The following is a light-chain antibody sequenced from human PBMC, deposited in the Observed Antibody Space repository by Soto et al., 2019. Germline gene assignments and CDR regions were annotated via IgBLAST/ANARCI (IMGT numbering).Light chain of an antibody. CDR3: QQRTNWPDT. V-gene: IGKV1-5*01. J-gene: IGKJ5*01. CDR2: AAS. CDR1: QSISTW. Sequence: DIQMTQSPSTLSASVGDRVTITCRASQSISTWLAWYQQKPGRAPKFLIYAASNLESGVPARFSGSGSGTDFTLTISSLEPEDFAVYYCQQRTNWPDTFGQGTRLEI.